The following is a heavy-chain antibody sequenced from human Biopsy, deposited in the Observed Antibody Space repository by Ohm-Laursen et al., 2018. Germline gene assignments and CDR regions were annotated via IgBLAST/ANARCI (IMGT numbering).Heavy chain of an antibody. V-gene: IGHV4-4*07. CDR1: GGSISSYY. CDR3: AGIVLGPTNDAFDI. D-gene: IGHD1-26*01. J-gene: IGHJ3*02. Sequence: SDTLSLTCTVSGGSISSYYWNWIRQPAGKGLEWIGRIYTSGSTNFNPSLKSRVTMSIDTSKNQFSLRLSSVTAADTAVYYCAGIVLGPTNDAFDIWGQGTMVTVSS. CDR2: IYTSGST.